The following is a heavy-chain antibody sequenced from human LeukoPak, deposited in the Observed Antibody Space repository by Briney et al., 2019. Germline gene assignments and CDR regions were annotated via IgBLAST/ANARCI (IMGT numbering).Heavy chain of an antibody. CDR2: ISGSGGST. CDR1: GFTFSSYG. D-gene: IGHD3-22*01. CDR3: ARGKKSYYDSSGDY. V-gene: IGHV3-23*01. Sequence: GGSLRLSCAASGFTFSSYGMSWVRQAPGKGLEWVSAISGSGGSTYYADSVKGRFTISRDNSRNTLYLQMNSLRAEDTAVYYCARGKKSYYDSSGDYWGQGTLVTVSS. J-gene: IGHJ4*02.